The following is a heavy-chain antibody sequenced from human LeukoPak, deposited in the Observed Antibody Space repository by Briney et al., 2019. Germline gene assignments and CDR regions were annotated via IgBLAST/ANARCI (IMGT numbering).Heavy chain of an antibody. CDR2: INHSGST. CDR1: GGSFSGYY. CDR3: ARSTGWLNGH. D-gene: IGHD2-8*02. Sequence: SETLSLTCAVYGGSFSGYYWSWIRQPPGKGLEWIGEINHSGSTNYNPSLKSRVTISVDTSKNQFSLQLNSVTAEDTAVYYCARSTGWLNGHWGQGTLVTVSS. J-gene: IGHJ4*02. V-gene: IGHV4-34*01.